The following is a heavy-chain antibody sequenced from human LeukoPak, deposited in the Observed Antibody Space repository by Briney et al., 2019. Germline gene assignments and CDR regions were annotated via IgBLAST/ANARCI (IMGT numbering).Heavy chain of an antibody. D-gene: IGHD6-19*01. Sequence: GGPLRLSCAASGFTFSSYAMSWVRQAPGKGLEWVSAISGSGGSTYYADSVKGRFTISRDNSKNTLYLQVNSLRAEDTAVYYCAKDGGYSSGWYEDHWGQGTLVTVSS. CDR1: GFTFSSYA. V-gene: IGHV3-23*01. CDR3: AKDGGYSSGWYEDH. J-gene: IGHJ4*02. CDR2: ISGSGGST.